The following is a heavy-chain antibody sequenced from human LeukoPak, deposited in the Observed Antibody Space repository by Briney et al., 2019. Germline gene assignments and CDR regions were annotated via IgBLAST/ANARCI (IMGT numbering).Heavy chain of an antibody. V-gene: IGHV4-39*01. D-gene: IGHD6-6*01. CDR2: LFHSGTT. CDR1: GDSVSTNLYY. CDR3: ARQGYGRSSFFDH. Sequence: SETLSLTCTVSGDSVSTNLYYWGWIRQPPGKGLELIGNLFHSGTTYYNPSLKSRVSISVDTSKNQFSLKLNSVTAADTAVYYCARQGYGRSSFFDHWGQGTLVTVSS. J-gene: IGHJ4*02.